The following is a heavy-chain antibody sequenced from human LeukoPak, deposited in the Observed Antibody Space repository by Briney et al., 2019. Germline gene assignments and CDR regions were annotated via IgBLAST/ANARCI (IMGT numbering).Heavy chain of an antibody. J-gene: IGHJ5*02. Sequence: SETLSLTCTVSAGSISSSSYYWGWIRQPPGKGLEWIGSIYYSGSTYYKSSLKSRVTISADTSKNQFSLKVRSVAAADTAVYYCARNTIVGATRWFGPWGQGTLVTVS. CDR3: ARNTIVGATRWFGP. V-gene: IGHV4-39*01. CDR1: AGSISSSSYY. D-gene: IGHD1-26*01. CDR2: IYYSGST.